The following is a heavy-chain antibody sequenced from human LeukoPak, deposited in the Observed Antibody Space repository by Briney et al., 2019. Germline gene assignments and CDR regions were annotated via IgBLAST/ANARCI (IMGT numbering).Heavy chain of an antibody. V-gene: IGHV3-21*01. Sequence: GGSLRLSCAASGFTISSYSMNWVRQAPGKGLEWVSSISSSSSYIYYADSVKGRFTISRDNAKNSLYLQMNSLRAEDTAVYYCARGRGDAFDIWGQGTMVTVSS. D-gene: IGHD3-10*01. CDR3: ARGRGDAFDI. CDR1: GFTISSYS. CDR2: ISSSSSYI. J-gene: IGHJ3*02.